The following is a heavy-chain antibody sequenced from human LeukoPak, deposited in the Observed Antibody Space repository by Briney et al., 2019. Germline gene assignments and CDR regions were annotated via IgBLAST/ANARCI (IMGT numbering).Heavy chain of an antibody. D-gene: IGHD2-15*01. J-gene: IGHJ6*02. CDR1: GYTFTGYY. CDR3: ARVKCSGGSCYYGMDV. Sequence: SVKVSCKASGYTFTGYYMHWVRQAPGQGLEWMGRIIPILGIANYAQKFQGRVTITADKSTSTAYMELSSLRSEDTAVYYCARVKCSGGSCYYGMDVWGQGTTVTVSS. CDR2: IIPILGIA. V-gene: IGHV1-69*04.